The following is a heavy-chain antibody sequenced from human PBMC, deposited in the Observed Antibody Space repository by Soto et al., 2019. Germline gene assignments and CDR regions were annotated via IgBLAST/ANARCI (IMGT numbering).Heavy chain of an antibody. CDR3: ARVVLVRMDV. J-gene: IGHJ6*02. D-gene: IGHD2-21*01. CDR1: GGSFSGYY. Sequence: SETLSLTCAVYGGSFSGYYWSWIRQPPGKGLEWIGEINHSGSTNYNPSLKSRVTISVDTSKNQFSLKLSSVTAADTAVYYCARVVLVRMDVWGQGTTVTVSS. CDR2: INHSGST. V-gene: IGHV4-34*01.